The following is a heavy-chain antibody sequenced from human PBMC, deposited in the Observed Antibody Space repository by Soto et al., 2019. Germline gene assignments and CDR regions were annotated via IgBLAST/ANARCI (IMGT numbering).Heavy chain of an antibody. CDR3: AKVGGYCSGGSCLLEAFDI. CDR1: GFTFSSSA. CDR2: ISGSGGST. D-gene: IGHD2-15*01. J-gene: IGHJ3*02. Sequence: GGSLRLSCAASGFTFSSSAMGWVRQAPGKGLKWVSGISGSGGSTYYADSVKGRFTISRDNSKNILYLQMNSLRADDTAVYYCAKVGGYCSGGSCLLEAFDIWGQGTMVTV. V-gene: IGHV3-23*01.